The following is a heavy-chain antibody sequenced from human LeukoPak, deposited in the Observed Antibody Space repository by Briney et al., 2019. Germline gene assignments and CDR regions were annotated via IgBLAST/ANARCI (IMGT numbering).Heavy chain of an antibody. CDR3: ASVVATGGY. J-gene: IGHJ4*02. CDR1: GYTFTSYG. V-gene: IGHV1-2*02. Sequence: RASVKVSCKASGYTFTSYGISWVRQAPGQGLEWMGLINPNSGDTNYAQNFQGRVAMTRDTSISTAYMELSRLTSDDTAVYYCASVVATGGYWGQGTLVTVSS. CDR2: INPNSGDT. D-gene: IGHD5-12*01.